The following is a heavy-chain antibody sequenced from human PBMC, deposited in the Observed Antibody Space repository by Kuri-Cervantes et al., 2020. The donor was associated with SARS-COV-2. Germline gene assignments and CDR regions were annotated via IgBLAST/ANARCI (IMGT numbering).Heavy chain of an antibody. CDR3: ARVNWGFDY. CDR2: VYHSGST. J-gene: IGHJ4*02. CDR1: NYSISSGYY. V-gene: IGHV4-38-2*02. D-gene: IGHD7-27*01. Sequence: SQTLSLTSTVSNYSISSGYYWGWIRQATGKGLEWIASVYHSGSTSYSPSLKSRVTISVEKSKNQFSLKLNSVTAADTATYYCARVNWGFDYWGQGTLVTVSS.